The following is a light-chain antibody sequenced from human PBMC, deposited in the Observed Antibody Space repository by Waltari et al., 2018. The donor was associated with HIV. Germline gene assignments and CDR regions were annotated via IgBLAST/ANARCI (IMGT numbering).Light chain of an antibody. J-gene: IGLJ2*01. CDR1: SSDVGSYNV. V-gene: IGLV2-23*02. CDR2: EVS. Sequence: QSALTQPASVSGSPGQSIPISCTGTSSDVGSYNVVSWYQQHPGKPPKLMIYEVSKRPSGVSNRFSGYKSGNTASLTISGLQAEDEADYHCCSYAGSSTYVVFGGGTKLTVL. CDR3: CSYAGSSTYVV.